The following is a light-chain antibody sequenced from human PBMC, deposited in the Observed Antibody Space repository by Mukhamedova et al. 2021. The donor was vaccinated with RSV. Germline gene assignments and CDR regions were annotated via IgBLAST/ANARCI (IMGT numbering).Light chain of an antibody. CDR2: SNT. CDR3: STWDDSLSGRL. J-gene: IGLJ3*02. CDR1: SNIGRNY. V-gene: IGLV1-47*01. Sequence: SNIGRNYVYWYQQFPGTAPKLLIHSNTERSSGVPVRFSASKSGTSASLAISGLRPEDEADYYCSTWDDSLSGRLFGGGTKLTV.